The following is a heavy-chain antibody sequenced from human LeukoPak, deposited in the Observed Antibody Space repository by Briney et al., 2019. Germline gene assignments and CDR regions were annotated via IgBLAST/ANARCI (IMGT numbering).Heavy chain of an antibody. D-gene: IGHD2-2*01. V-gene: IGHV4-39*01. CDR3: AGLGYCSSTSCLWYAFDI. CDR1: GDSISSSSYY. CDR2: IYYSGST. Sequence: SETLSLTCTVSGDSISSSSYYWGWIRQPPGKGLEWIGSIYYSGSTYYNPSLKSRVTISVDTSKNQFSLKLSSVTAADTAVYYCAGLGYCSSTSCLWYAFDIWGQGTMVTVSS. J-gene: IGHJ3*02.